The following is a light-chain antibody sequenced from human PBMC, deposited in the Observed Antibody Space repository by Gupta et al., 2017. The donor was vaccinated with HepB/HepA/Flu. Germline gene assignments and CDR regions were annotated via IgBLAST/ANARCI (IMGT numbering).Light chain of an antibody. V-gene: IGLV2-14*01. CDR2: DVI. CDR3: SSYTVSDTLVL. CDR1: SSDVGGYKY. Sequence: QSALTQPASVSGSPGQSLTISCTATSSDVGGYKYVSWYQQYPGKAPKLIIYDVINRPSGASNRFSGSKSGNTASLTISGLQAEDEADYYCSSYTVSDTLVLFGGGTKLTVL. J-gene: IGLJ2*01.